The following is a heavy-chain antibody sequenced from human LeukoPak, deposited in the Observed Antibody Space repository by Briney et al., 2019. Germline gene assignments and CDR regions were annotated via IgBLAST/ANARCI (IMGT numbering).Heavy chain of an antibody. CDR2: ISTAGDP. D-gene: IGHD1-26*01. V-gene: IGHV3-13*05. CDR1: GFTFSSYD. J-gene: IGHJ3*02. CDR3: ARDKSGSDSARGAAIDI. Sequence: GGSLRLSCTASGFTFSSYDMHWLRQDKGKGLEWVSAISTAGDPYYLGSVKGRFTISRENAKNSFYLQMNSLRAGDTAVYYCARDKSGSDSARGAAIDIWGQGTMVTVSS.